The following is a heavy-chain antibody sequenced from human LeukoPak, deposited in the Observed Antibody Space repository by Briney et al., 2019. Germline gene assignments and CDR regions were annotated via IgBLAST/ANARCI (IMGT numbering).Heavy chain of an antibody. Sequence: GGSQRLSCAASGFTFSDHYMSWIRQAPGKGLEWVSYITNSGTYTNYPDSVRGRFTISRDNAKSSLYLQMNSLRPEDTAIYYCARGQYGLDVWGQGTTVTVSS. CDR2: ITNSGTYT. CDR3: ARGQYGLDV. V-gene: IGHV3-11*05. J-gene: IGHJ6*02. CDR1: GFTFSDHY.